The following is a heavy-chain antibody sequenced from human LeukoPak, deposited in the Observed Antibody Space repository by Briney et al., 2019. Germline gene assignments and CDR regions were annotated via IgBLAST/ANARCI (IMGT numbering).Heavy chain of an antibody. D-gene: IGHD6-19*01. V-gene: IGHV3-23*01. CDR2: ISGSGGST. CDR3: AKTSGRGAVAGYEFDY. CDR1: GFTFSSYA. Sequence: PGGSLRLSCAASGFTFSSYAMSWVRQAPGKGLEWVSAISGSGGSTYYADSVKGRFTISRDNSKNTLYLQMNSLRAEDTAVYYCAKTSGRGAVAGYEFDYWGQGTLVTVSS. J-gene: IGHJ4*02.